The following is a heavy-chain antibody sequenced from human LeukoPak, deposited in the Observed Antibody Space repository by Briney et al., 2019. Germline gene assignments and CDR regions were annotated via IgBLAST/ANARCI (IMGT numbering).Heavy chain of an antibody. CDR1: GYTFTDYY. J-gene: IGHJ4*02. CDR2: INPKDGGT. Sequence: ASVKVSCKASGYTFTDYYFHWVRQAPGQGVEWVGWINPKDGGTKYAQSFQGRVTMTQDTSTTTVFMELTSLTSDDTAVYYCARDRGFILLDYWGQGTLVTVSS. V-gene: IGHV1-2*02. CDR3: ARDRGFILLDY. D-gene: IGHD3-10*01.